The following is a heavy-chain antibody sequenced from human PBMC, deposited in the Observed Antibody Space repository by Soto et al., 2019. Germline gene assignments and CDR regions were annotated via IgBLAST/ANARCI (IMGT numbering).Heavy chain of an antibody. CDR1: GGSFSGYY. CDR3: ARALTYAGDFDY. V-gene: IGHV4-34*01. J-gene: IGHJ4*02. CDR2: INHSGST. Sequence: SETLSLTCAVYGGSFSGYYWSWIRQPPGKGLEWIGEINHSGSTNYNPSLKSRVTISVDTSKNQFSLKLSSVTAADTAVYYCARALTYAGDFDYWGQGTLVTVSS. D-gene: IGHD7-27*01.